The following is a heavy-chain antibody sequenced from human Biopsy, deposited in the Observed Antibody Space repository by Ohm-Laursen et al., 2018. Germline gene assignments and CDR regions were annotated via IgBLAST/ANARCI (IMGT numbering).Heavy chain of an antibody. J-gene: IGHJ4*02. Sequence: SDTLSLTCTVSDGSINSYYWNWIRQPPGKRLEWIGNIYYSGSTNFNPSLKSRVTISVDTSKNQSSLKLSSVTAADTAVYFCARGSSYGYDFDYWGQGTLVAVSS. CDR2: IYYSGST. V-gene: IGHV4-59*07. CDR3: ARGSSYGYDFDY. D-gene: IGHD5-18*01. CDR1: DGSINSYY.